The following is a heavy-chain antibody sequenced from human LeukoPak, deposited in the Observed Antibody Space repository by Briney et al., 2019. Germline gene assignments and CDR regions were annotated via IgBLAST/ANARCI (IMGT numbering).Heavy chain of an antibody. CDR2: INHSGST. CDR1: GGSFSGYY. J-gene: IGHJ4*02. V-gene: IGHV4-34*01. D-gene: IGHD5-18*01. CDR3: ARRTRTTTRKRGYSYGLIDY. Sequence: SETLSLTCAVHGGSFSGYYWSWIRQPPGKGLEWIGEINHSGSTNYNPSLKSRVTISVDTSKNQFSLKLSSVTAADTAVYYCARRTRTTTRKRGYSYGLIDYWGQGTLVTASS.